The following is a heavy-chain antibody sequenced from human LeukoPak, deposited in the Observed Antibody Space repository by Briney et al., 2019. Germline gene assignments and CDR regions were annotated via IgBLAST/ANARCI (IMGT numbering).Heavy chain of an antibody. Sequence: GGSLRLSCVGSGFRLSNYAMNWVRQAPGKGLQWVSALSRSGSRTFYADSVKGRFTISRDNSKNTLYLQMDSLRAEDTAIYYCAKDDSSGYYHDHWGQGTLVTVCS. J-gene: IGHJ5*02. CDR3: AKDDSSGYYHDH. D-gene: IGHD3-22*01. CDR2: LSRSGSRT. V-gene: IGHV3-23*01. CDR1: GFRLSNYA.